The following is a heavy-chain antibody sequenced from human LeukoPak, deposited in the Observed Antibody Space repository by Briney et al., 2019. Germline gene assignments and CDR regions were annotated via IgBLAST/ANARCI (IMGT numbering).Heavy chain of an antibody. J-gene: IGHJ4*02. CDR1: GFTVSSNY. V-gene: IGHV3-53*01. CDR3: ARGPRITIFGVVIPRFDY. CDR2: IYSGGST. D-gene: IGHD3-3*01. Sequence: GGSLRLSCAASGFTVSSNYMSWVRQAPGKALEWVSDIYSGGSTYYADSVKGRFTISRDNYKNTLYLQMNSLRAEDTAVYYCARGPRITIFGVVIPRFDYWGQGTLVTVSS.